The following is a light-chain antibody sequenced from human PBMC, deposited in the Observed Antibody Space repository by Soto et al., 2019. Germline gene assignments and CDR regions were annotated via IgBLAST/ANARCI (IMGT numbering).Light chain of an antibody. CDR1: SSDVGGYNY. V-gene: IGLV2-8*01. J-gene: IGLJ1*01. CDR3: SSYAGSNNYV. CDR2: EVS. Sequence: PSASGSPGQSVTISCTGTSSDVGGYNYVSWYQQHPGKAPKLMIYEVSKRPSGVPDRFSGSKSGNTASLTVSGLQAEDEADYYCSSYAGSNNYVFGTGTKVTV.